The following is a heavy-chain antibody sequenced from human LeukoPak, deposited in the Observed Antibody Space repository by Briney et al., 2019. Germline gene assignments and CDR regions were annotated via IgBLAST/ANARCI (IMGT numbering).Heavy chain of an antibody. CDR3: ARGGGTLDY. CDR1: GDSISSYY. J-gene: IGHJ4*02. CDR2: IYDSGKT. V-gene: IGHV4-59*01. D-gene: IGHD3-16*01. Sequence: PETLSLTCTVSGDSISSYYWSWIRQPPGKGLEWIGYIYDSGKTNYNASLISRVTISVDTSKNQFSLKLTSVTPADTAVYYCARGGGTLDYWGQGTLVTVSS.